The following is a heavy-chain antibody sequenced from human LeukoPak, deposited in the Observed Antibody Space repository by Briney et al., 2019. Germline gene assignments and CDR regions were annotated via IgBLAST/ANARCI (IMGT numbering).Heavy chain of an antibody. CDR2: IHTDGST. CDR1: GFTVSSNH. V-gene: IGHV3-53*01. J-gene: IGHJ4*02. D-gene: IGHD3-9*01. Sequence: QPGGSLRLSCAASGFTVSSNHVNWVRQAPGKGLEWVSVIHTDGSTYYADSVKGRFTISRDSSKNTLFLQMNSLRAEDTAVYHCARDGTDVLTDRIRFDYWGQGTLVTVSS. CDR3: ARDGTDVLTDRIRFDY.